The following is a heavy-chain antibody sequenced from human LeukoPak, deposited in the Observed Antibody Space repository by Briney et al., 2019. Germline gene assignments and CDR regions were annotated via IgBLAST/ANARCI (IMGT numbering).Heavy chain of an antibody. D-gene: IGHD3-16*02. CDR2: INPNSGGT. CDR1: GYTFTGYY. CDR3: ARDSGTTFGGVIVPDYYFDY. J-gene: IGHJ4*02. Sequence: ASVKVSCKASGYTFTGYYMHWVRQAPGQGLEWMGWINPNSGGTNYAQKFQGRVTMTRDTSISTAYMELSRLRSDDTAVYYCARDSGTTFGGVIVPDYYFDYWGQGTLVTVSS. V-gene: IGHV1-2*02.